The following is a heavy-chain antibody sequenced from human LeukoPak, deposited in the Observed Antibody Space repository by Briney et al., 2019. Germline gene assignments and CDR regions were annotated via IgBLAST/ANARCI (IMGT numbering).Heavy chain of an antibody. CDR2: ILTTAEAAKYA. J-gene: IGHJ4*02. D-gene: IGHD3-9*01. CDR3: AADKRYAFDY. Sequence: GGSQRLAWAGSGSRFSREAIHWVHQAPGKGLERISNILTTAEAAKYAYYADSVKGPVTISRDDGKNTLYLHMNSLRDDYTAVYYCAADKRYAFDYWGQGILVTVSS. CDR1: GSRFSREA. V-gene: IGHV3-48*02.